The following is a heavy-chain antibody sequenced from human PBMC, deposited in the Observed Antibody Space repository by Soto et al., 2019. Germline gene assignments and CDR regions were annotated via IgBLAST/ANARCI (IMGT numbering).Heavy chain of an antibody. CDR3: ARAGTLKGWKYQLPAIDY. Sequence: SETLSLTCTVSGGSISSGGYYWSWIRQHPGKGLEWIGYIYYSGSTYYNPSLKSRVTISVDTSKNQFSLKLSSVTAADTAVYYCARAGTLKGWKYQLPAIDYWGQGTLVTVSS. CDR1: GGSISSGGYY. V-gene: IGHV4-31*03. J-gene: IGHJ4*02. D-gene: IGHD2-2*01. CDR2: IYYSGST.